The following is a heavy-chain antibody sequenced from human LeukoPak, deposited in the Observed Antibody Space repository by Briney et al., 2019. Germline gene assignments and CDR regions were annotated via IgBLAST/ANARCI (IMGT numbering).Heavy chain of an antibody. CDR2: ISWNSGSI. Sequence: GGSLRLSCAASGFTFDNYAMHWVRQAPGKGLEWVSGISWNSGSIGYADSVKGRFTISRDNARNSLYLQMNSLRAEDTAFYYCVRDVISIFGVDLDNWGQGTLVIVSS. J-gene: IGHJ4*02. CDR3: VRDVISIFGVDLDN. V-gene: IGHV3-9*01. CDR1: GFTFDNYA. D-gene: IGHD3-3*01.